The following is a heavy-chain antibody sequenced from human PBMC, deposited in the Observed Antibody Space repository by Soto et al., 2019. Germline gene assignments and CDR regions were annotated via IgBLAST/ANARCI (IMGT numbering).Heavy chain of an antibody. V-gene: IGHV3-48*01. CDR3: AREEEAFQFSRGGFAP. CDR2: ISGSSSTI. D-gene: IGHD3-10*01. CDR1: GFTFSSYS. J-gene: IGHJ5*02. Sequence: PGGSLRLSCAASGFTFSSYSMNWVRQAPGKGLEWVSYISGSSSTIYYADSVKGRFTISRDNAKNSLYLQMNSLRAEDTAVYYWAREEEAFQFSRGGFAPWGKGPLVPVSS.